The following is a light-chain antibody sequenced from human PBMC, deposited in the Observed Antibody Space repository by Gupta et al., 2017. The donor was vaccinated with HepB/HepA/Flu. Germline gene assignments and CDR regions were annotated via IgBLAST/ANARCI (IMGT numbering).Light chain of an antibody. CDR2: QDS. CDR3: QAWDRNTAV. Sequence: SYDLTQPPSVSVSPGPTARIVCSGDKVRNKYVFWYQQKPGQSPMVVIYQDSQRPSKIPERFSGSNSGDTATLTISGTQALDEAGYYCQAWDRNTAVFGGGTQLTVL. J-gene: IGLJ2*01. CDR1: KVRNKY. V-gene: IGLV3-1*01.